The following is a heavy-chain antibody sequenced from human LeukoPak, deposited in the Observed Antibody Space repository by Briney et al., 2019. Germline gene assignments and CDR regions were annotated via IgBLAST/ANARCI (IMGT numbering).Heavy chain of an antibody. CDR2: IKQDGSEK. D-gene: IGHD1-20*01. CDR3: AREDNWNYGDY. V-gene: IGHV3-7*01. Sequence: GGPLRLSCAASGFTFSSYWMSRVRQAPGKGVEWVANIKQDGSEKYYVDSVKGRFTISRDNAKNSLYLQMNSLRAEDTAVYYCAREDNWNYGDYWGQGTLVTVSS. J-gene: IGHJ4*02. CDR1: GFTFSSYW.